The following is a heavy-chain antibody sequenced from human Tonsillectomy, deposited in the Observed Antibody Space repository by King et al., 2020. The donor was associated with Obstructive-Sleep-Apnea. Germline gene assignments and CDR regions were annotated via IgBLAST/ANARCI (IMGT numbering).Heavy chain of an antibody. CDR2: ISGSSSPA. Sequence: VQLVESGGGLVQPGGSLRLSCAASGFTFSSYSMNWVRQAPGKGPEWVSYISGSSSPASYADSVKGRFTISRDNAKNSLYLQMDSLRAEDTAVYYCVRDRDWAFDYWGQGILVTVSS. CDR1: GFTFSSYS. J-gene: IGHJ4*02. V-gene: IGHV3-48*04. D-gene: IGHD3-9*01. CDR3: VRDRDWAFDY.